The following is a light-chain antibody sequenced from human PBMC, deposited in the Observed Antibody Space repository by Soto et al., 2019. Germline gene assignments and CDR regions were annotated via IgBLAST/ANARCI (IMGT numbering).Light chain of an antibody. V-gene: IGKV1-5*03. Sequence: DIQMTQSPSTLSASVGDRVTITCRASQSISIWVAWYQQKPGKAPKILIYKASSLESGVPSRFSCSGSGTEFTLTISSLQPDDFAPYYCQQYSTYTPRTFGKGTKVDIK. CDR3: QQYSTYTPRT. CDR1: QSISIW. CDR2: KAS. J-gene: IGKJ1*01.